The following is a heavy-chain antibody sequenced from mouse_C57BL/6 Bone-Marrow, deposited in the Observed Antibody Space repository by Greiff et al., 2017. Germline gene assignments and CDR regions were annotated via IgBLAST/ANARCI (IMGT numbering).Heavy chain of an antibody. CDR1: GFTFSSYA. CDR2: ISDGGSYT. J-gene: IGHJ2*01. CDR3: ARDGIAY. D-gene: IGHD5-2*01. Sequence: DVHLVESGGGLVKPGGSLKLSCAASGFTFSSYAMSWVRQTPEKRLEWVATISDGGSYTYYPDNVKGRFTISRDNAKNNLYLQMSHLKSEDTAMYYCARDGIAYWGQGTTLTVSS. V-gene: IGHV5-4*01.